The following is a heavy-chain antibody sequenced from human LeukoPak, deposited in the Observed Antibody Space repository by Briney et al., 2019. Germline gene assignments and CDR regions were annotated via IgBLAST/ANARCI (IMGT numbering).Heavy chain of an antibody. Sequence: GGSLRLSCAASGFTFSSYEMNWVRQAPGKGLEGVSYISSSGSTIYYADSVKGRFTISRDNAKNSLYLQMSSLRAEDTAVYYCARGTASTFYGSGSYLYGMDVWGKGTSVTVSS. CDR2: ISSSGSTI. V-gene: IGHV3-48*03. CDR3: ARGTASTFYGSGSYLYGMDV. D-gene: IGHD3-10*01. CDR1: GFTFSSYE. J-gene: IGHJ6*04.